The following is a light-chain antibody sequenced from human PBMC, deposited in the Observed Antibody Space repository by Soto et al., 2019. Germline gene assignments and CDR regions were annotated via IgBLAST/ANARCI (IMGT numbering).Light chain of an antibody. CDR3: QQRSNWPHG. V-gene: IGKV3-11*01. CDR1: QSVSKK. J-gene: IGKJ5*01. CDR2: TGS. Sequence: RGVTKSPSTXSVPEWERVPLTCRDSQSVSKKLAWYQKKPGKDXRXXXYTGSIRKTGNQARLRGSGSGTEFNLTIRRLEPEDFAVYYCQQRSNWPHGFGQGTRLEI.